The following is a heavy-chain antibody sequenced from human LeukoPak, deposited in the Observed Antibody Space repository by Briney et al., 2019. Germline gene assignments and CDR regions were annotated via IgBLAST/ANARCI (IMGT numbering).Heavy chain of an antibody. CDR2: IYYSGST. CDR1: GGSISSSSYY. V-gene: IGHV4-39*01. D-gene: IGHD4-23*01. Sequence: SETLSLTCTVSGGSISSSSYYWGWIRQPPGKGLEWIGSIYYSGSTYYNPSLKSRVTISVDTSKSQFSLKLSSVTAADTAVYYCARITTTVVTPGPVDYWGQGTLVTVSS. J-gene: IGHJ4*02. CDR3: ARITTTVVTPGPVDY.